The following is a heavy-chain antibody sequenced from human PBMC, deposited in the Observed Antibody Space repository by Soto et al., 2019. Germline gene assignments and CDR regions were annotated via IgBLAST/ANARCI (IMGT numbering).Heavy chain of an antibody. Sequence: QVQLVQSGAEVKKPGASVKVSCKASGYTFTSYGISWVRQAPGHGLEGMGWISAYNGNTNYAQKLQGRATMTTDTSTSTAYMDLRSLTADDTAVYYCAREWDKSVPAARFDYWGQGTLVTVSS. CDR2: ISAYNGNT. J-gene: IGHJ4*02. CDR3: AREWDKSVPAARFDY. D-gene: IGHD2-2*01. V-gene: IGHV1-18*04. CDR1: GYTFTSYG.